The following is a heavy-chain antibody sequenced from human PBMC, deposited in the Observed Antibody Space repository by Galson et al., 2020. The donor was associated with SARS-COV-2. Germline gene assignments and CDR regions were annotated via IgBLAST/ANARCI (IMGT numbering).Heavy chain of an antibody. CDR1: GGSISSGGYS. D-gene: IGHD3-16*02. Sequence: ASETLSLTCAVSGGSISSGGYSWSWIRQPPGKGLEWIGYIYHSGSTYYNPSLKSRVTISVDRSKNQFSLKLSSVTAADTAVYYCARAGLGYRMDFDYWGQGTLVTVSS. J-gene: IGHJ4*02. V-gene: IGHV4-30-2*01. CDR3: ARAGLGYRMDFDY. CDR2: IYHSGST.